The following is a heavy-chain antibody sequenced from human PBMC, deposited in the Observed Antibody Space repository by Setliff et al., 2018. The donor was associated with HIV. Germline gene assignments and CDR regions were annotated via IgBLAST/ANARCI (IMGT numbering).Heavy chain of an antibody. J-gene: IGHJ4*02. CDR3: ARGKDPGLYFDN. D-gene: IGHD2-15*01. Sequence: TLSLTCAVSGDSITRGGYYWSWIRQFAGKGLEWIAYIYYSGRTNYNPSLKSRLTVSIDTSKNHLSLKLTSMTAADTAMYFCARGKDPGLYFDNWRQVMLVTVSS. V-gene: IGHV4-31*11. CDR2: IYYSGRT. CDR1: GDSITRGGYY.